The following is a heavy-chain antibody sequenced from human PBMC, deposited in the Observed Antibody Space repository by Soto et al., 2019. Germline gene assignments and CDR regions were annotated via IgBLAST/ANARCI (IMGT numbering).Heavy chain of an antibody. V-gene: IGHV1-8*01. CDR1: GYTFTSYD. D-gene: IGHD6-13*01. CDR2: MNPNSGNT. J-gene: IGHJ5*02. Sequence: GASVKVSCKASGYTFTSYDINWVRQATGQGLEWMGWMNPNSGNTGYAQKFQGRVTMTRNTSISTAYMELSSLRSEDTAVYYCASQGRSRSWYSSGLDPWGQGTLVTVSS. CDR3: ASQGRSRSWYSSGLDP.